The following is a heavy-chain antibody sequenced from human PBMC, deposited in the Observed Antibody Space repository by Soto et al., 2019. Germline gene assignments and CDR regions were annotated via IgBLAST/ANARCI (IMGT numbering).Heavy chain of an antibody. J-gene: IGHJ3*02. CDR3: ARESTNCSGGSCYSGAFAI. D-gene: IGHD2-15*01. CDR1: GGSISSGGYY. CDR2: IYYSGST. V-gene: IGHV4-31*03. Sequence: PSETLSLTCTVSGGSISSGGYYWSWIRQHPGKGLEWIGYIYYSGSTYYNPSLKSRVTISVDTSKNQFSLKLSSVTAADTAVYYCARESTNCSGGSCYSGAFAIWGQGTMVTVSS.